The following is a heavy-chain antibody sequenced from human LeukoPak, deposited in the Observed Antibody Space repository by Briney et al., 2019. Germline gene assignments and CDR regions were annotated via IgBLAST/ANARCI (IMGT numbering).Heavy chain of an antibody. V-gene: IGHV5-51*01. CDR1: GYNFTNYW. Sequence: GESLKISCKGSGYNFTNYWIGWVRQMPGKGLEWMGIIYPGNSDTRYSPSFEGQVTISADKSVNTAYLQWSSLKASDIAMYYCVGRIGTTYNWLDPWGQGTLVTVSS. D-gene: IGHD1-1*01. J-gene: IGHJ5*02. CDR3: VGRIGTTYNWLDP. CDR2: IYPGNSDT.